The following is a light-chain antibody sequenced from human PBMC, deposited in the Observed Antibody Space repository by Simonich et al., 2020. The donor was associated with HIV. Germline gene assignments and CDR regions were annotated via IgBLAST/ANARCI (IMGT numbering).Light chain of an antibody. Sequence: EIVMTQSPAPLSVSPVERATPSCRAIHSVSSNLAWYQQKPGHAPRLRIYGASTRATGIPARFSGSGSGTEFTLTISSMQSEDFAVYYCQQYNNWHTFGQGTKLEIK. CDR3: QQYNNWHT. CDR1: HSVSSN. V-gene: IGKV3-15*01. J-gene: IGKJ2*01. CDR2: GAS.